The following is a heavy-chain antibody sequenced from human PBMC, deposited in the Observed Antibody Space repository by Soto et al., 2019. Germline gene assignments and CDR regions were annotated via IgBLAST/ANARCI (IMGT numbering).Heavy chain of an antibody. CDR3: ASSITGTVSYYYGMDV. D-gene: IGHD1-20*01. V-gene: IGHV1-69*12. J-gene: IGHJ6*02. CDR1: GGTFSSYA. Sequence: QVQLVQSGAEVKKPGSSVKVSCKASGGTFSSYAISWVRQAPGQGLEWMGGIIPIFGTANYAQKFQGRVTITADEATRTAYMELSSLRSEVTAVYYCASSITGTVSYYYGMDVWGQGTTVTVSS. CDR2: IIPIFGTA.